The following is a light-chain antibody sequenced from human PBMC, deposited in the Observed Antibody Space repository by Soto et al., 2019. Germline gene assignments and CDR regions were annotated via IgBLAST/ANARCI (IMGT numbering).Light chain of an antibody. V-gene: IGKV3-20*01. Sequence: EIVLTQSPCTLSLSPGERATLSCRASQSVSSSYLAWYQQKPGQAPMLLIYDASSRATGIPDRFSGGGSGTDFTLTISRLEPEDFAVYYCQQFSSYPLTFGGGTKVDIK. CDR3: QQFSSYPLT. CDR2: DAS. J-gene: IGKJ4*01. CDR1: QSVSSSY.